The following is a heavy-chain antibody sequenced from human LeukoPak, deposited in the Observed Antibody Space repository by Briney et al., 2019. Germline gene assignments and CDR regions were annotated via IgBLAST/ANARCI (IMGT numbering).Heavy chain of an antibody. D-gene: IGHD2-15*01. Sequence: SETLSLTCTVSGGSISSGGYYWSWIRQHPGKGLEWIGYIYYSGSTYYNPSLKSRVTISVDTSKNQFSLKLSSVTAADTAVYYCARVGGQYCSGGSCYSEKLGAFDIWGQGTMVTVSS. J-gene: IGHJ3*02. CDR3: ARVGGQYCSGGSCYSEKLGAFDI. V-gene: IGHV4-31*03. CDR2: IYYSGST. CDR1: GGSISSGGYY.